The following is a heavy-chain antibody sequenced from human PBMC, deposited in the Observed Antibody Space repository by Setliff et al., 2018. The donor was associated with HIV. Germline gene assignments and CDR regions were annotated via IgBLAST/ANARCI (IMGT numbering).Heavy chain of an antibody. CDR3: ARNRFYSSSWGVVRFYFDY. D-gene: IGHD6-13*01. Sequence: SETLSLTCTVSGDSIRSSVYYWGWIRQPPGKGLEWIGSVHNSGSTYYNPSVKSRVVISVDPSKNQFSLKLTSLTAADTAVYYCARNRFYSSSWGVVRFYFDYWGQGTLVTVSS. CDR2: VHNSGST. CDR1: GDSIRSSVYY. V-gene: IGHV4-39*07. J-gene: IGHJ4*02.